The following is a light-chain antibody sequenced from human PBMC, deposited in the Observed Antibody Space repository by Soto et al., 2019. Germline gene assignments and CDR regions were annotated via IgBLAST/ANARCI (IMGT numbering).Light chain of an antibody. J-gene: IGKJ1*01. V-gene: IGKV3D-20*01. Sequence: IVLTQSPSTLSLSPGERATLSCGAIQSVSSSYLAWYQQKPGLAPRLLIYDASSRATGIPDRFSGSGSGTDFTLTISRLEPEDFAVYYCQQYGSSPRTFGQGTKVDIK. CDR1: QSVSSSY. CDR3: QQYGSSPRT. CDR2: DAS.